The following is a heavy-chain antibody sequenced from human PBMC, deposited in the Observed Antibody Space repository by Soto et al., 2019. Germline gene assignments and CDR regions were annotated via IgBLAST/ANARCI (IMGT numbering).Heavy chain of an antibody. Sequence: GASVKVSCKASGGTFSSYGISWVRQAPGQGLEWMGGIIPIFGTANYAQKFQGRVTITADESTSTAYMELSSLRSEDTAVYYCARGDIVATILVRGMDVWGQGTTVTVSS. J-gene: IGHJ6*02. CDR2: IIPIFGTA. CDR1: GGTFSSYG. CDR3: ARGDIVATILVRGMDV. V-gene: IGHV1-69*13. D-gene: IGHD5-12*01.